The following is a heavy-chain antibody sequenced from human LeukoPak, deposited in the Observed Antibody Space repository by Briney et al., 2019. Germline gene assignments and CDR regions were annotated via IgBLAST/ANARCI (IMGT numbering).Heavy chain of an antibody. D-gene: IGHD2-2*01. V-gene: IGHV3-7*01. CDR2: IKKDGSEK. CDR1: GFTLSSYW. Sequence: GGSLRLSCAASGFTLSSYWVSWVRQARGKGLEWVANIKKDGSEKYYVDSVKGRFTISRDNDKNSLYLQMNSLRAKDTAVYYCARVPYHLLFRGMDFWGQGTTVTVSS. CDR3: ARVPYHLLFRGMDF. J-gene: IGHJ6*02.